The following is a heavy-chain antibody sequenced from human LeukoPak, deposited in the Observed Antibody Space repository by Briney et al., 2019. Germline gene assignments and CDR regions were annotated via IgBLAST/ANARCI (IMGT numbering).Heavy chain of an antibody. Sequence: SETLSLTCIVSGDSISDYYWNWIRQPPGKGLEWIGYIYYSGSTNYSPSLKSRVTISVDTSKNQFSLKLSSVTAADTAIYYCARRRKVPAPRAGDAFDIWGQGTMVTVSS. D-gene: IGHD2-21*02. CDR2: IYYSGST. CDR1: GDSISDYY. J-gene: IGHJ3*02. CDR3: ARRRKVPAPRAGDAFDI. V-gene: IGHV4-59*08.